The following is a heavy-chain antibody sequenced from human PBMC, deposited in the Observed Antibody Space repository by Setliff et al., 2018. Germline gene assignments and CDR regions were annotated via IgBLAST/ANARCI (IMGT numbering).Heavy chain of an antibody. V-gene: IGHV4-4*07. CDR1: GGSMGSYY. CDR3: ARVRITPYCMDV. Sequence: PSETLSLTCTVSGGSMGSYYWTWIRQSAGKGLEWIGRVYTTGSTAFNPSLNSRVTMSLDKSKNQFSLKLYSVTAADTAVYFCARVRITPYCMDVWGNGTTVTVSS. J-gene: IGHJ6*03. D-gene: IGHD3-10*01. CDR2: VYTTGST.